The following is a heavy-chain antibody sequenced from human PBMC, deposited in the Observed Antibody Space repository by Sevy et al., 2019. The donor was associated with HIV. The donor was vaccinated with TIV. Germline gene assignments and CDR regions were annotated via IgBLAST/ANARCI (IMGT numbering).Heavy chain of an antibody. CDR3: ARGAVVIGTAATPVLDF. CDR2: LYNNIGST. D-gene: IGHD6-13*01. Sequence: SETLSLTCTVSDDSINSYYWSWIRQPPGKGLEWIGYLYNNIGSTSYSSALTSRVTISVDTSKNQFSLKLTSVTAADTAVYYCARGAVVIGTAATPVLDFWGRGSLVTVSS. J-gene: IGHJ4*02. V-gene: IGHV4-59*08. CDR1: DDSINSYY.